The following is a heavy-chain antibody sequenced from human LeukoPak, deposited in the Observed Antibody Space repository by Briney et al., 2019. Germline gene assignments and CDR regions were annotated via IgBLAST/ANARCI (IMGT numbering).Heavy chain of an antibody. CDR1: GYTFTSYY. D-gene: IGHD3-22*01. CDR2: INPSGGST. V-gene: IGHV1-46*01. Sequence: ASVKVSCKASGYTFTSYYMHWVRQAPGQGLEWMGIINPSGGSTSYAQKFQGRVTMTRDTSTSTVYMELSSLRSEDTAVYYCARDGIGYYYDSSGYPGEAWFDPWGQGTLVTVSS. J-gene: IGHJ5*02. CDR3: ARDGIGYYYDSSGYPGEAWFDP.